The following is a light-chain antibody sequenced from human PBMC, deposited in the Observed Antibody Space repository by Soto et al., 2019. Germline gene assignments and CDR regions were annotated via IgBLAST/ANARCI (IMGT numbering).Light chain of an antibody. J-gene: IGLJ1*01. Sequence: QSVLTQPRSVSESPGQSVTISCTGTSSDVGGYNYVSWYQQHPGKAPKLMIYDVSERPSGVPDRFSGSKSGNTASLTISGLQAEDEADYYCCSYAGIYPYVFGSGTKVTV. CDR3: CSYAGIYPYV. CDR2: DVS. V-gene: IGLV2-11*01. CDR1: SSDVGGYNY.